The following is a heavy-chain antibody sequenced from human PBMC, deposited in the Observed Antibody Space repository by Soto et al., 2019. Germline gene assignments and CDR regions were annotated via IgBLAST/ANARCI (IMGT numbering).Heavy chain of an antibody. V-gene: IGHV4-30-2*01. J-gene: IGHJ6*02. Sequence: SETLSLTCAVSGGSISSGGYSWSWIRQPPGKGLEWIGYIYHSGSTYYNPSLKSRVTISVDRSKNQFSLKLSSVTAADTAVYYCARGGLYCSGGSCYYYYGMDVWGQGTTVTV. CDR3: ARGGLYCSGGSCYYYYGMDV. CDR1: GGSISSGGYS. D-gene: IGHD2-15*01. CDR2: IYHSGST.